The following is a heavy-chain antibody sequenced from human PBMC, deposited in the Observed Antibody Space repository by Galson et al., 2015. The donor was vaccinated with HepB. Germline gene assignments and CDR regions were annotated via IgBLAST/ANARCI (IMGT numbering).Heavy chain of an antibody. CDR1: GYTFTCHT. CDR2: INTSNGQT. Sequence: SVKVSCKASGYTFTCHTLDWLRQAPGQGPEWVGRINTSNGQTDFAQKFRGRVTMTIETSTSTAYLELRSLSSDDTAVYYCARRNFDEAAFDYWGQGTLVTVSS. D-gene: IGHD6-13*01. V-gene: IGHV1-18*01. CDR3: ARRNFDEAAFDY. J-gene: IGHJ4*02.